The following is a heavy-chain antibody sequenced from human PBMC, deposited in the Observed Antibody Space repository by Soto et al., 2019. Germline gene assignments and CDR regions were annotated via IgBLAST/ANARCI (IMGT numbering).Heavy chain of an antibody. D-gene: IGHD1-26*01. J-gene: IGHJ4*02. CDR2: T. V-gene: IGHV3-74*01. CDR3: ARDLRGSPDY. Sequence: TTYADSVKGRFTIFRDNAKNTVYLQMTSLRVEDTAVYYCARDLRGSPDYWGQGALVTVSS.